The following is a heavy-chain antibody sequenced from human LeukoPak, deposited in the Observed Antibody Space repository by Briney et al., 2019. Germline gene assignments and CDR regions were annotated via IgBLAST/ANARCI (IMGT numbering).Heavy chain of an antibody. J-gene: IGHJ4*02. Sequence: GGSLRLSCAASGFTFSDYYMSWVRQAPGKGLEWVANINQDGSEKFYVDSVKGRFTIYRDNAKNSLYLQMNSLRAEDTAVHYCARDRWGYSYGGDWGQGTLVTVSS. D-gene: IGHD5-18*01. CDR3: ARDRWGYSYGGD. CDR1: GFTFSDYY. CDR2: INQDGSEK. V-gene: IGHV3-7*01.